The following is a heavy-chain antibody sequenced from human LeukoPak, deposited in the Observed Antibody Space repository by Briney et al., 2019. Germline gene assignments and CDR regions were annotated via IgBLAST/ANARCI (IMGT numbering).Heavy chain of an antibody. CDR3: ARVSPSYGSGSFSSDY. J-gene: IGHJ4*02. CDR2: IYYSGST. V-gene: IGHV4-59*01. CDR1: GGTISSYY. Sequence: SETLSLTCTVSGGTISSYYWSWIRQPPGKGLEWIGYIYYSGSTNYNPSLKSRVTISLDTSKNQFSLKLSSVTAANTAVYYCARVSPSYGSGSFSSDYWGQGTLVTVSS. D-gene: IGHD3-10*01.